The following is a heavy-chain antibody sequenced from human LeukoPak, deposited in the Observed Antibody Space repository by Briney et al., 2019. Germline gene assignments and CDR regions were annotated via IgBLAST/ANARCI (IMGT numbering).Heavy chain of an antibody. CDR2: ITYGSDTI. D-gene: IGHD5-12*01. Sequence: GGSLRLSCAASRFVFPSSGMHWVRQAPGKGLEWVAYITYGSDTIFYADSVKGRFTISRDNAKNSLDLQMSSLRPEDTALYYCVKDKHRDGYTYGVYDSWGQGTLITVSS. V-gene: IGHV3-48*04. J-gene: IGHJ5*01. CDR1: RFVFPSSG. CDR3: VKDKHRDGYTYGVYDS.